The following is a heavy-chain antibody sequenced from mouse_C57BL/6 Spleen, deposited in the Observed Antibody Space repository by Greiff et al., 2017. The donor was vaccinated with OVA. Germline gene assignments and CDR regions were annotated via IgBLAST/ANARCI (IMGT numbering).Heavy chain of an antibody. V-gene: IGHV1-18*01. CDR2: INPNNGGT. CDR1: GYTFTDYN. D-gene: IGHD2-4*01. CDR3: ARGRGYYDYDGNAMDY. J-gene: IGHJ4*01. Sequence: EVQLQQSGPELVKPGASVKIPCKASGYTFTDYNMDWVKQSHGKSLEWIGDINPNNGGTIYNQKFKGKATLTVDKSSSTAYMELRSLTSEDTAVYYCARGRGYYDYDGNAMDYWGQGTSVTVSS.